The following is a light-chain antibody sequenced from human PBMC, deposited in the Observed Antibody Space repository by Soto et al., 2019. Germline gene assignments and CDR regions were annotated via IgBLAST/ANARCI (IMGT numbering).Light chain of an antibody. Sequence: DIQMTQSPSTLSASVGDRVTITCRASQSISSWLAWYQQKPGKAPKLLIYDASSLESGVPSRVSGSGSGTEFPLTISSLQPDDFATYYCQQYNSYAYTFGKGTKLEIK. J-gene: IGKJ2*01. V-gene: IGKV1-5*01. CDR1: QSISSW. CDR2: DAS. CDR3: QQYNSYAYT.